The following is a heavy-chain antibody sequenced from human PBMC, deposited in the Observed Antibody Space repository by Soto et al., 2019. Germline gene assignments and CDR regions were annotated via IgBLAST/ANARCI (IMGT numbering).Heavy chain of an antibody. Sequence: QVQLQESGPGLVQPSGTLSLTCAVSGDSINNSHWWSWVRQTPGKGLEWIGETYHSGTTNYNPSLKARVTISIDKSKNQFSLKMNSVTAADTAVYYCAREVNSSPARGPNWFDPWGQGTRVTVSS. V-gene: IGHV4-4*02. D-gene: IGHD6-13*01. J-gene: IGHJ5*02. CDR1: GDSINNSHW. CDR2: TYHSGTT. CDR3: AREVNSSPARGPNWFDP.